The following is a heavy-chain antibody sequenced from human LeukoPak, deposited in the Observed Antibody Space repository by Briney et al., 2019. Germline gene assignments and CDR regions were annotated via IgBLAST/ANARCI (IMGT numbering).Heavy chain of an antibody. CDR3: AKGRTYSSGWYFIDDY. Sequence: GGSLRLSCAASGFTFSSYAMSWVRQAPGKGLDWVSAISGSGSNTYYTDSVKGRFTISRDNSKNTLYLQMNSLRAEDTAVYYCAKGRTYSSGWYFIDDYWGQGTLVTVSS. J-gene: IGHJ4*02. D-gene: IGHD6-19*01. CDR2: ISGSGSNT. CDR1: GFTFSSYA. V-gene: IGHV3-23*01.